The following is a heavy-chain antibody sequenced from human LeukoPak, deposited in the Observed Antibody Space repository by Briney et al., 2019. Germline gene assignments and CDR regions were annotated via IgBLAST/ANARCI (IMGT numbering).Heavy chain of an antibody. CDR2: IYYSGTT. D-gene: IGHD4-17*01. J-gene: IGHJ6*03. CDR3: ARDPRSTTVTKGYYYYYYMDV. CDR1: GGSISSGDYY. Sequence: SETLSLTCTVSGGSISSGDYYWSWIRQPPGKGLEWIGYIYYSGTTYYTPSLKSRVTISVDTSKNQFSLKLSSVTAADTAVYFCARDPRSTTVTKGYYYYYYMDVWGKGTTVTVSS. V-gene: IGHV4-30-4*08.